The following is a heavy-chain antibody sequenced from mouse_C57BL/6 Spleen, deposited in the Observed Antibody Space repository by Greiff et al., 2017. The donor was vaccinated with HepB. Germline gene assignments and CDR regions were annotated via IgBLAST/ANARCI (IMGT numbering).Heavy chain of an antibody. CDR3: ARGEVYSNGV. Sequence: QVQLQQPGAELVRPGSSVKLSCKASGYTFTSYWMDWVKQRPGQGLEWIGNIYPSDSETHYNQKFKDKATLTVDTSSSTAYMQLSSLPSEDSAVYYCARGEVYSNGVGGTGTTVTVSS. J-gene: IGHJ1*03. CDR2: IYPSDSET. V-gene: IGHV1-61*01. D-gene: IGHD2-5*01. CDR1: GYTFTSYW.